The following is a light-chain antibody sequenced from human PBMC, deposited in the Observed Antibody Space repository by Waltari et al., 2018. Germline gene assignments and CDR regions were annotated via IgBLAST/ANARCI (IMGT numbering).Light chain of an antibody. CDR3: MQHKALPYS. CDR2: GGS. J-gene: IGKJ2*03. Sequence: DIVMTQTPLSLPVTPGEPASISCRSSQSLLHTDGYTYLDWYLQKPGQSPQLLIYGGSNRASGVPDRFSGSGSDTDFTLRISRVEAEDVGVYYCMQHKALPYSFGQGTKVEI. CDR1: QSLLHTDGYTY. V-gene: IGKV2-40*01.